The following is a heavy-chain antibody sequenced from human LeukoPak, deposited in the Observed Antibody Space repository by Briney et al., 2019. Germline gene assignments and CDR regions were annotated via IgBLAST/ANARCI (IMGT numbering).Heavy chain of an antibody. J-gene: IGHJ4*02. CDR2: ISYDGSNK. CDR3: AKDPQGVRGTPLDY. CDR1: GFTFSSYG. D-gene: IGHD3-10*01. Sequence: GGSLRLSCAASGFTFSSYGMHWVRQAPGKGLEWVAVISYDGSNKYYADSVKGRFTISRDNSKNTLYLQMNSLRAEDTAVYYCAKDPQGVRGTPLDYWGQGTLVTVSS. V-gene: IGHV3-30*18.